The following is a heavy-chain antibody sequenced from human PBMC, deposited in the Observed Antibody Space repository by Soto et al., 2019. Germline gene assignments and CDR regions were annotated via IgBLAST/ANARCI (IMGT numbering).Heavy chain of an antibody. V-gene: IGHV3-33*06. J-gene: IGHJ4*02. CDR3: AKPSYDSWSGYYHPFDG. D-gene: IGHD3-3*01. CDR2: LWYDGSSK. Sequence: QVKLVESGGGVVQPGRSLRLSCAVSGFTFSSYGMHWVRQAPGKGLEWVALLWYDGSSKFYADSVKGRFTISRDNSKNTLSLEMSSLRAEDTAMYDCAKPSYDSWSGYYHPFDGWGQGTLVTVSS. CDR1: GFTFSSYG.